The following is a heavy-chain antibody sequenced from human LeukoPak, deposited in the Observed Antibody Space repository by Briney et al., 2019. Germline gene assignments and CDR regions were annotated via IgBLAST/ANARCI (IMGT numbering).Heavy chain of an antibody. CDR1: GFTFSSYG. V-gene: IGHV3-30*18. CDR2: ISYDGSNK. D-gene: IGHD6-19*01. Sequence: PGGSLGLSCAASGFTFSSYGMHWVRQAPGKGLEWVAVISYDGSNKYYADSVKGRFTISRDNSKNTLYLQMNSLRAEDTAVYYCAKDIYAGSSEEDVTLDYWGQGTLVTVSS. J-gene: IGHJ4*02. CDR3: AKDIYAGSSEEDVTLDY.